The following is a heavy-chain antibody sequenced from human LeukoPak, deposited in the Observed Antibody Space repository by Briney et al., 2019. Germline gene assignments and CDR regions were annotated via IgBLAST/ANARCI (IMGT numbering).Heavy chain of an antibody. J-gene: IGHJ4*02. V-gene: IGHV4-30-2*01. CDR3: ARDGDYYDSSGYAFDY. CDR1: GGSLSSGGYS. Sequence: SQTLSLTRAVSGGSLSSGGYSWGSVRQPPGKGLEWIGYIYHSGSTYYNPYLKSRVTISVDRSKNQFPLKLNSVTAADTAVYYCARDGDYYDSSGYAFDYWGEGTLVTVSS. D-gene: IGHD3-22*01. CDR2: IYHSGST.